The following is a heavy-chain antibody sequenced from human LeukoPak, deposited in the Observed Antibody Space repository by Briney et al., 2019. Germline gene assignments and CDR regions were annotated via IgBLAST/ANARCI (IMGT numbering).Heavy chain of an antibody. J-gene: IGHJ6*02. Sequence: SGGSLRLSCAASGFTFSSYGMHWVRQAPGKGLEWVAVIWYDGSNKYYADSVKGRFTISRDNSKNTLYLQMNSLRAEDTAVYYCARDPVPIFGVVIFHYYYGMDVWGQGTTVTVSS. CDR1: GFTFSSYG. D-gene: IGHD3-3*01. V-gene: IGHV3-33*01. CDR3: ARDPVPIFGVVIFHYYYGMDV. CDR2: IWYDGSNK.